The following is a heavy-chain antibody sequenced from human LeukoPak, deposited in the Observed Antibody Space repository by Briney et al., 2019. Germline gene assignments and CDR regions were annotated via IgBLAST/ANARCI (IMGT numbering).Heavy chain of an antibody. Sequence: ASVKVSCKASGYTFTGYYMHWVRQAPGQGLEWMGWINPNSGGTNYAQKFQGRVTMTRDTSISTAYMELSRLRSDDTAVYYCARAPFGFRALDYWGQGTLVTVSS. CDR1: GYTFTGYY. J-gene: IGHJ4*02. V-gene: IGHV1-2*02. D-gene: IGHD3-10*01. CDR2: INPNSGGT. CDR3: ARAPFGFRALDY.